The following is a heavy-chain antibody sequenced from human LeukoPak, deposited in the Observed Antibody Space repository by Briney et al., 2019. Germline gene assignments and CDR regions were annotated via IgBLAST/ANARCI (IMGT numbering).Heavy chain of an antibody. CDR3: ASPAASGYSSIHRYFDL. CDR1: GGSISSSSYY. CDR2: IYYSGST. V-gene: IGHV4-39*01. Sequence: SETLSLTCTVSGGSISSSSYYWGWIRQPPGKGLEWIGSIYYSGSTYYNPSLKSRVTISVDTSKNQFSLKLSSVTAAETAVYYSASPAASGYSSIHRYFDLWGRGTLVTVSS. J-gene: IGHJ2*01. D-gene: IGHD6-13*01.